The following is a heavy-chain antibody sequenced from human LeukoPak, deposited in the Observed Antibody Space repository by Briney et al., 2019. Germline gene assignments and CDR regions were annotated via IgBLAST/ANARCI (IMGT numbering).Heavy chain of an antibody. CDR1: GGSISSGSYY. CDR2: MFTSGST. D-gene: IGHD2-15*01. J-gene: IGHJ6*02. V-gene: IGHV4-61*02. Sequence: SQTLSLTCTVSGGSISSGSYYWSWIRQPAGKGLEWIGRMFTSGSTNYNPSLKSRVSISLDTSKNQFSLKLSSVTAADTALHYCARCGVAGSYFYGMDVWGQGTTVTVSS. CDR3: ARCGVAGSYFYGMDV.